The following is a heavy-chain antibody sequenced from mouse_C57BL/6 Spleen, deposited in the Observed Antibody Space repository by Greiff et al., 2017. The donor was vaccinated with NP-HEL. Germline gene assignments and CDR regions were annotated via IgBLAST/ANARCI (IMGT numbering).Heavy chain of an antibody. D-gene: IGHD1-1*01. CDR1: GYTFTSYW. Sequence: QVQLQQPGAELVKPGASVKLSCKASGYTFTSYWMQWVKQRPGQGLEWIGEIDPSDSYTNYNQKFKGKATLTVDTSSSTAYMQLSSLTSEDSAVYYCARQGNSSYEADWGKGTMVTVSA. CDR2: IDPSDSYT. CDR3: ARQGNSSYEAD. J-gene: IGHJ3*01. V-gene: IGHV1-50*01.